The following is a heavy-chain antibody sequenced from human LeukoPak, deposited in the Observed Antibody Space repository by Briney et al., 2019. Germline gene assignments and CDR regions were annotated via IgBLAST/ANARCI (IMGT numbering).Heavy chain of an antibody. J-gene: IGHJ4*02. CDR3: AKDLPRTTTVTTRSNDDY. Sequence: LTGGSLRLSCAASGFTFSSYGMHWVRQAPGKGLEWVAFIRYDGSNKYYADSVKGRFTISRDNSKNTLYLQMNSLRVEDTAVYYCAKDLPRTTTVTTRSNDDYWGQGTLVTVSS. V-gene: IGHV3-30*02. CDR1: GFTFSSYG. D-gene: IGHD4-17*01. CDR2: IRYDGSNK.